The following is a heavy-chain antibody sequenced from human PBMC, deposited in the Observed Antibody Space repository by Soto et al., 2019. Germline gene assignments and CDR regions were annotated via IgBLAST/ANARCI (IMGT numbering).Heavy chain of an antibody. CDR1: GGTFTRYA. Sequence: QVQLVQSGAEVKKPGSSVQVSCQVSGGTFTRYAIGWVRQAPGQGLEWMGGFIPITGTVNYAQTFQGRVTSPADESTTTVYMELGSLRSEDTALYYCAREYSSSSQYLYFDVWGRGTLVTVSS. D-gene: IGHD6-6*01. CDR3: AREYSSSSQYLYFDV. V-gene: IGHV1-69*01. J-gene: IGHJ2*01. CDR2: FIPITGTV.